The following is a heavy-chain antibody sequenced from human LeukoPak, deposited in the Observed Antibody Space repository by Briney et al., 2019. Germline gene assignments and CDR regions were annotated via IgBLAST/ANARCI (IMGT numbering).Heavy chain of an antibody. V-gene: IGHV1-69*01. Sequence: SVKVSCKASGGTFSNYAINWVRQAPGQGLEWMAGIIPIFGTANYAQNFQGRVTITADESTTTAYLELSGLRSEDTAVYYCARSGEMATAHRFFDLWGRGTLVTVSS. CDR1: GGTFSNYA. CDR3: ARSGEMATAHRFFDL. D-gene: IGHD5-24*01. CDR2: IIPIFGTA. J-gene: IGHJ2*01.